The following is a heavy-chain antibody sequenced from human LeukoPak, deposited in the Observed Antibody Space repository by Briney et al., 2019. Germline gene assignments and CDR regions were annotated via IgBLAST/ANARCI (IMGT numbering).Heavy chain of an antibody. CDR1: GGTFSSYA. CDR3: ARGEAITMVRGVILGGNYYYYGMDV. Sequence: GASVTVSCKASGGTFSSYAISWVRQAPGQGLEWMGGIIPIFGTANYAQKFQGRVTITADESTSTAYMELSSLRSEDTAVYYCARGEAITMVRGVILGGNYYYYGMDVWGQGTTVTVSS. CDR2: IIPIFGTA. D-gene: IGHD3-10*01. J-gene: IGHJ6*02. V-gene: IGHV1-69*13.